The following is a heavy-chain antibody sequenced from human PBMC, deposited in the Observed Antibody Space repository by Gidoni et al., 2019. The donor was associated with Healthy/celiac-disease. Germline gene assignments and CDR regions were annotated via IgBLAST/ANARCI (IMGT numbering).Heavy chain of an antibody. V-gene: IGHV4-59*01. J-gene: IGHJ2*01. Sequence: QVQLQESGPGLVKPSETLSLTCTVSGGSISSYYWSWIRQPPGKGLEWIGYIYYSGSTNYNPSLKSRVTISVDTSKNQFSLKLSSVTAADTAVYYCARESVEMATIMGMGWYFDLWGRGTLVTVSS. D-gene: IGHD5-12*01. CDR2: IYYSGST. CDR3: ARESVEMATIMGMGWYFDL. CDR1: GGSISSYY.